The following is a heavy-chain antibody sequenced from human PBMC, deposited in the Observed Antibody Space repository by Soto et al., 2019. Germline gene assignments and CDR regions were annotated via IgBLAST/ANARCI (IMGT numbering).Heavy chain of an antibody. J-gene: IGHJ4*02. CDR1: GDSISSYY. V-gene: IGHV4-59*01. Sequence: QVQLQESGPGLVKPSETLSLTCAVSGDSISSYYCMWIRQPPGKGLESIGYLYYGRSANYNPSLKSRVTLSVDTSTNQCSLTLSAMTAADSAVYYCALRSMAVVPEYWGQGTLVTVSS. D-gene: IGHD3-22*01. CDR2: LYYGRSA. CDR3: ALRSMAVVPEY.